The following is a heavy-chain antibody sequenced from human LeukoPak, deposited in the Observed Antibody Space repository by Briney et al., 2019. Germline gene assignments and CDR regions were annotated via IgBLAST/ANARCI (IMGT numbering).Heavy chain of an antibody. V-gene: IGHV5-51*01. CDR3: ARHVGRYNWNYGYYYYYMDV. Sequence: GESLKISCKGSGSSFTSYWIGWVRPMPGKGLEWMGIIYPGDSDTRYSPSFQGQVTISADKSISTAYLQWSSLKASDTAMYYCARHVGRYNWNYGYYYYYMDVWGKGTTVTVSS. D-gene: IGHD1-7*01. CDR2: IYPGDSDT. J-gene: IGHJ6*03. CDR1: GSSFTSYW.